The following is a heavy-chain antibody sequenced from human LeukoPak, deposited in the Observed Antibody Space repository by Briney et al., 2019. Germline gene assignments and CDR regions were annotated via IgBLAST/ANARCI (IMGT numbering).Heavy chain of an antibody. CDR2: ISYDGSNK. D-gene: IGHD1-1*01. V-gene: IGHV3-30*18. CDR1: GFTFSSYG. CDR3: VKRWTGTTIGQQDY. Sequence: PGGSLRLSCAASGFTFSSYGMHWVRQAPGKGLEWVAVISYDGSNKYYADSVKGRFTISRDNSKNALYQQMNSLRGEDMAVYYCVKRWTGTTIGQQDYWGQGTLVTVSS. J-gene: IGHJ4*02.